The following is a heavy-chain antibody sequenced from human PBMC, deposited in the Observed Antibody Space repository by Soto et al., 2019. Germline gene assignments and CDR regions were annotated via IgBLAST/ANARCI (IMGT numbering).Heavy chain of an antibody. V-gene: IGHV2-5*01. Sequence: SGPTLVNPPQTLTLTCTFSGFSLSTSGVGVGCVRQPPGKALEWLAVIHWNDDNHYTSSLKTRLTVTKDITKNQVVFTMTNMDPADTGTYYCIHRRVNGGMDHWGPGILVTVSS. J-gene: IGHJ4*02. CDR3: IHRRVNGGMDH. CDR2: IHWNDDN. CDR1: GFSLSTSGVG.